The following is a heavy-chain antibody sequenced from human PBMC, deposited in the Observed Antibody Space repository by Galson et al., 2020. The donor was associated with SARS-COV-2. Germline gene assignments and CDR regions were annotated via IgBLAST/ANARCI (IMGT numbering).Heavy chain of an antibody. D-gene: IGHD4-17*01. CDR2: IYYSGST. J-gene: IGHJ3*02. CDR1: GGSISSYY. Sequence: SETLSLTCTVSGGSISSYYWSWIRQPPGKGLEWIGYIYYSGSTNYNPSLKSRVTISVDTSKNQFSLKLSSVTAADTAVYYCARRVIRYYGGSTNRRADAFDIWGQGTMVTVSS. CDR3: ARRVIRYYGGSTNRRADAFDI. V-gene: IGHV4-59*08.